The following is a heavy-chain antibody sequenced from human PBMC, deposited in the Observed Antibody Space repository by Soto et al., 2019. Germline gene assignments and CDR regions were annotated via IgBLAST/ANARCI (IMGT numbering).Heavy chain of an antibody. Sequence: ASVKVSCKASGYTFSSYGISWVRQAPGQGLEWMGWISAYNGNTNYAQKLQGRVTMTTDTSTSTAYMELRSLRSDETAVYYCARDPPRGAVAGTGGWFDPWGQGTLVTVSS. CDR2: ISAYNGNT. CDR3: ARDPPRGAVAGTGGWFDP. J-gene: IGHJ5*02. CDR1: GYTFSSYG. V-gene: IGHV1-18*01. D-gene: IGHD6-19*01.